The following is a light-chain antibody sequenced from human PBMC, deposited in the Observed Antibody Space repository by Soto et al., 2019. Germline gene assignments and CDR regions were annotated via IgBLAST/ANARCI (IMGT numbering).Light chain of an antibody. Sequence: EIVLTQSPATVSLSPGERATLSCRASQSVSSYLAWYQQKPGQAPRLLIYGASSRATGIPDRVSGSGSGEDFTLTISRLEPEDFAVYYCQQYGSSPQTFGQGTKVDIK. CDR1: QSVSSY. CDR3: QQYGSSPQT. J-gene: IGKJ2*01. CDR2: GAS. V-gene: IGKV3-20*01.